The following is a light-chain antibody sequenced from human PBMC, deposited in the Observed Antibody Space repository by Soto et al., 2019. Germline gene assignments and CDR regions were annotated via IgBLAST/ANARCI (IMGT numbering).Light chain of an antibody. CDR2: DAS. V-gene: IGKV3-11*01. CDR1: QSISRF. J-gene: IGKJ4*01. CDR3: QQRSDWPPLT. Sequence: IVLTQSPATLSLSPGERATLSCRASQSISRFLAWYQQKPGQAPRLLIFDASNSATGIPARFSGSGSGTDFTLTISSLEPENFAVYYCQQRSDWPPLTFGGGTKVEIK.